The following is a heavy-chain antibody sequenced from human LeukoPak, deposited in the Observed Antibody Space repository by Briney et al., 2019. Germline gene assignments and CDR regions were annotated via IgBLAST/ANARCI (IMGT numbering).Heavy chain of an antibody. V-gene: IGHV1-18*01. CDR3: ARAYRSLYCSSTSCQRVYDFWSGLSLDYYYYMDV. CDR2: ISAYNGNT. D-gene: IGHD2-2*01. CDR1: GYTFTSYG. J-gene: IGHJ6*03. Sequence: ASVKVSCKASGYTFTSYGISWVRQAPGQGLEWMGWISAYNGNTNYAQKLQGRVTMTTDTSTSTAYMELRSLRSDDTAVYYCARAYRSLYCSSTSCQRVYDFWSGLSLDYYYYMDVWGKGTTVTVSS.